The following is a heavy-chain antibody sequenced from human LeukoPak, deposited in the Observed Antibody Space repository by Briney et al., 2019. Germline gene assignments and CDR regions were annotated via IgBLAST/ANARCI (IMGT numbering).Heavy chain of an antibody. V-gene: IGHV4-34*01. CDR3: ARSYQLGLDY. Sequence: PSETLSLTCAVYGGSFSGYYWSWIRQPPGKGLEWIGEINHSGSTNYNPSLKSRVTISVDTSKNQFSLKLSSVTAADTAVYYCARSYQLGLDYWGQGTLVTVSS. J-gene: IGHJ4*02. D-gene: IGHD2-2*01. CDR2: INHSGST. CDR1: GGSFSGYY.